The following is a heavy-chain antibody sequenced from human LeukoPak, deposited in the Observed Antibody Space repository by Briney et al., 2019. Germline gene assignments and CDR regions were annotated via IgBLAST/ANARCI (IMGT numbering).Heavy chain of an antibody. CDR3: ARVEDSGYDPNFDY. D-gene: IGHD5-12*01. CDR2: IIPIFGTA. CDR1: GGTFSSYA. J-gene: IGHJ4*02. V-gene: IGHV1-69*05. Sequence: ASVKVSCKASGGTFSSYAISWVRQAPGQGLEWMGGIIPIFGTANYAQKFQGRVTITTDESTSTAYMELSSLRSEDTAVYYCARVEDSGYDPNFDYWGQGTLVTVSS.